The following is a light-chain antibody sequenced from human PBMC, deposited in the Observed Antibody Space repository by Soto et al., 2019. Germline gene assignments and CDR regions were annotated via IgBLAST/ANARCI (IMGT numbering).Light chain of an antibody. CDR3: QSYDSRSVV. Sequence: QSALTQPPSASGSPGQSVTISCTGTSSDVGGYNYVSWYQQHPGKAPKLMIYEVSKRPSGVPDRFSGSKSGTSASLAITGLQAEDEADFYCQSYDSRSVVFGGGTKLTVL. J-gene: IGLJ2*01. V-gene: IGLV2-8*01. CDR2: EVS. CDR1: SSDVGGYNY.